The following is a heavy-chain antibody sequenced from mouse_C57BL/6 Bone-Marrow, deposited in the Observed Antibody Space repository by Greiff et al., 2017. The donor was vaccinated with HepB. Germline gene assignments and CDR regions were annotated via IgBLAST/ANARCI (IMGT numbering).Heavy chain of an antibody. V-gene: IGHV5-17*01. Sequence: EWVAYISSGSSTIYYADTVKGRFTISRDNAKNTLFLQMTSLRSEDTAMYYCARYYGSSSYWYFDVWGTGTTVTVSS. CDR2: ISSGSSTI. D-gene: IGHD1-1*01. J-gene: IGHJ1*03. CDR3: ARYYGSSSYWYFDV.